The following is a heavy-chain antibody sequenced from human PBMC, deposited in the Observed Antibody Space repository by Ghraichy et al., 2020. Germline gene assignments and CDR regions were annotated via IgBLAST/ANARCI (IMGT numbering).Heavy chain of an antibody. D-gene: IGHD4-17*01. Sequence: GGSLRLSCAASGFTFSSYWMSWVRQAPGKGLEWVANIKQDGSEKYYVDSVKGRFTISRDNAKNSLYLQMNSLRAEDTAVYYCARDREDGDYVPDNWFDPWGQGTLVTVSS. CDR1: GFTFSSYW. CDR3: ARDREDGDYVPDNWFDP. CDR2: IKQDGSEK. V-gene: IGHV3-7*01. J-gene: IGHJ5*02.